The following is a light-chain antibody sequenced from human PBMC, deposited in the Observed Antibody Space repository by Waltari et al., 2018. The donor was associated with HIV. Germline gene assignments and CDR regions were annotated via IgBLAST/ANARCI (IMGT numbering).Light chain of an antibody. J-gene: IGLJ3*02. V-gene: IGLV2-8*01. CDR2: EVY. CDR3: SSYAGNYNLV. CDR1: SSDIGGYDF. Sequence: QSALTQPPSASGSPGQSVTISCTGSSSDIGGYDFVSWFQQHPGKAPKLVIYEVYKRPSGVPYRFSGPKSGNTASLTVSGLQAEDEAYYHCSSYAGNYNLVFGGGTKLTVL.